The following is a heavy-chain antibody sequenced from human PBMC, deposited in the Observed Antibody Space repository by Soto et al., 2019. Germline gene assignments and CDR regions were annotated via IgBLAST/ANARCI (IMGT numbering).Heavy chain of an antibody. CDR2: IYFGGTT. D-gene: IGHD2-15*01. CDR1: GGSISPYY. J-gene: IGHJ4*02. CDR3: ARLGGFFQALDS. Sequence: QVQLQESGPGLVKPSETLSLTCTVSGGSISPYYWSWIRQPPGKGLEWIGYIYFGGTTKYNPSLKSRVSTAVDTSKNQFSLKLTSVTAADTAVYYCARLGGFFQALDSWGQGTLVTVSS. V-gene: IGHV4-59*08.